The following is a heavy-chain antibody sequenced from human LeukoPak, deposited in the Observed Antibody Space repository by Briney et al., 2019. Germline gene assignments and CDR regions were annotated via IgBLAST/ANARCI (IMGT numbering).Heavy chain of an antibody. Sequence: SVRVSCKASGGTFSSYAISWVRQAPGQGLEWMGRIIPILGIANYAQKFQGRVTITADKSTSTAHMELSSLRSEDTAVYYCARSAGSSYGMDVWGQGTTVTVSS. J-gene: IGHJ6*02. CDR3: ARSAGSSYGMDV. D-gene: IGHD6-6*01. CDR1: GGTFSSYA. CDR2: IIPILGIA. V-gene: IGHV1-69*04.